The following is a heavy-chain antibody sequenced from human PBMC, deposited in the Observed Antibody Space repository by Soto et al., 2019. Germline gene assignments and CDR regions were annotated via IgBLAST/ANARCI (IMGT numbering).Heavy chain of an antibody. CDR2: ISSDGSWN. D-gene: IGHD6-19*01. V-gene: IGHV3-30-3*01. Sequence: QVQLVESGGGVVQPGRSLRLSCEASGFTFSTFPMHWVRQSPGKGLEWVAVISSDGSWNDYPDSVKGRFIISRDNSKNTLYLHMNSLRTEDSAVYYWAKEGHSSGRAGVFDFWGQGTLVTVSS. CDR3: AKEGHSSGRAGVFDF. CDR1: GFTFSTFP. J-gene: IGHJ4*02.